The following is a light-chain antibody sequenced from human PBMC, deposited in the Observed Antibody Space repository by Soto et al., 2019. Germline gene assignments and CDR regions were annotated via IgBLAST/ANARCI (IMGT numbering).Light chain of an antibody. CDR2: TAS. V-gene: IGKV1-12*01. CDR3: KQGKSXPLT. CDR1: QYINKW. Sequence: DIQMTQSPSSVSASVCDRGTITCRASQYINKWLAWYQQKPGLAPNPVIYTASRLHGGGPSRLSGSAYGTDFTLTISSLQPEDVATYYSKQGKSXPLTCGGGTKV. J-gene: IGKJ4*01.